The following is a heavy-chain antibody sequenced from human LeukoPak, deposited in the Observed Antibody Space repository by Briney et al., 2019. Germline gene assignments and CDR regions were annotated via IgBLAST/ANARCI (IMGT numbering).Heavy chain of an antibody. Sequence: PGGSLRLSCAASGFTFSSYAMSWVRQDPGKGLEWLSAISDSGGSTYYADSVKGRFTISRDNSKNTLFLQMNSLRAEDRAIYYCAKRFSSGWRYAFDIWGQGTMVTVSS. CDR1: GFTFSSYA. CDR3: AKRFSSGWRYAFDI. V-gene: IGHV3-23*01. CDR2: ISDSGGST. J-gene: IGHJ3*02. D-gene: IGHD6-19*01.